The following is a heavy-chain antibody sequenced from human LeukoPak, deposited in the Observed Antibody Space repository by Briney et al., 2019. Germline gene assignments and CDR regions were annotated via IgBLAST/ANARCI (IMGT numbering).Heavy chain of an antibody. CDR2: INHSGST. CDR3: ARDYRSTIGGEYGMDV. CDR1: GGSFSGYY. Sequence: SSETLSLTCAVYGGSFSGYYWSWIRQPPGKGLEWIGEINHSGSTKYNPSLKSRVTISVDTSENQFSLKLSSVTAADTAVYYCARDYRSTIGGEYGMDVWGQGTTVTVSS. V-gene: IGHV4-34*01. J-gene: IGHJ6*02. D-gene: IGHD3-16*01.